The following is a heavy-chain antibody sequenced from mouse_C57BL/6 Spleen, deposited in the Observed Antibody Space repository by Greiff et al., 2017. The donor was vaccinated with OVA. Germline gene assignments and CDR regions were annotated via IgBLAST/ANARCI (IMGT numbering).Heavy chain of an antibody. D-gene: IGHD1-1*01. J-gene: IGHJ3*01. CDR3: ARYYYGSSPWFAY. CDR1: GFTFCSYA. CDR2: ISDGGSYT. V-gene: IGHV5-4*03. Sequence: EVKLQESGGGLVKPGGSLKLSCAASGFTFCSYAMSWVRQTPEKRLAWVATISDGGSYTYYPDNVKGRFTISRDNAKNNQYLQMSHLKSEDTAMYYCARYYYGSSPWFAYWGKGTLVTVSA.